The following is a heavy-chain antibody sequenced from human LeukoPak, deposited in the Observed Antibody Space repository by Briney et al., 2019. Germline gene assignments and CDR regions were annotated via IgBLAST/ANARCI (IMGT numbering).Heavy chain of an antibody. J-gene: IGHJ3*02. CDR2: IWYDGSNK. CDR3: AKDIGHLQAFDI. D-gene: IGHD1-26*01. CDR1: GFTFSSYG. Sequence: GGSLRLSCAASGFTFSSYGMHWVRQAPGKGLEWVAVIWYDGSNKYYADSVKGRFTISRDNSKNSLYLQMNSLRAEDMALYYCAKDIGHLQAFDIWGQGTMVTVSS. V-gene: IGHV3-30*02.